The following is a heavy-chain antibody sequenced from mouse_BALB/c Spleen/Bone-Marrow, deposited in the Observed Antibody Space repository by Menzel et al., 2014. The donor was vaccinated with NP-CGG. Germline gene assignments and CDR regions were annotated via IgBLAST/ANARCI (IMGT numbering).Heavy chain of an antibody. CDR1: GFTFSSFG. J-gene: IGHJ2*01. Sequence: EVKLVESRGGLMQPGGSRKLSCAASGFTFSSFGMHWVRQAPEKGLEWVAYISSGSSPIFYADTVKGRFTISRDNPKNTLFLQMTSLRSEDTAMYYCTRGGNWEDFDYGGLGATLTVAS. V-gene: IGHV5-17*02. D-gene: IGHD4-1*01. CDR3: TRGGNWEDFDY. CDR2: ISSGSSPI.